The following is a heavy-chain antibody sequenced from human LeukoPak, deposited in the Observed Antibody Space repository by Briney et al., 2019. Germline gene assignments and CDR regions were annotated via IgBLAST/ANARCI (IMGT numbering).Heavy chain of an antibody. CDR2: INRNGGST. CDR3: VRGVKRDGYNPFDY. D-gene: IGHD5-24*01. Sequence: PGGSLRLSCAASGFTFDDFGMGWVRQAPGKGLEWVSGINRNGGSTGYADSVKGRFTISRDNAENSLYPQMFSLRAEDTALYHCVRGVKRDGYNPFDYWGQGTLVTVSS. J-gene: IGHJ4*02. CDR1: GFTFDDFG. V-gene: IGHV3-20*01.